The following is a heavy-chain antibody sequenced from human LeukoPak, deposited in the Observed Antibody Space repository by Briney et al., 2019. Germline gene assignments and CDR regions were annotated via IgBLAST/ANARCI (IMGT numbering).Heavy chain of an antibody. CDR1: GGSISSSSYY. CDR2: IYYSGST. CDR3: AREVPALITIFGVVGSYFDY. Sequence: PSETLSLTCTVSGGSISSSSYYWGWIRQPPGKGLEWIGSIYYSGSTYYNPSLKSRVTISVDTSKHQFSLKLSSVTAADTAVYYCAREVPALITIFGVVGSYFDYWGQGTLVTVSS. D-gene: IGHD3-3*01. V-gene: IGHV4-39*07. J-gene: IGHJ4*02.